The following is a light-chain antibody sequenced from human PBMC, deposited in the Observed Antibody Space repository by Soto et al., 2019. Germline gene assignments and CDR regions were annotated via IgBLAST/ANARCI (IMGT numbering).Light chain of an antibody. CDR3: QQTYSAPWT. J-gene: IGKJ1*01. CDR1: QSISSW. V-gene: IGKV1-5*01. CDR2: DAS. Sequence: DIQMTQSPSTLSASVGDRVTITCLASQSISSWLAWYQQKPGKAPKLLIYDASSLESGVPSRFSGSGSGTDFTLTIGSLQPEDFATYYCQQTYSAPWTFGQGTKVDIK.